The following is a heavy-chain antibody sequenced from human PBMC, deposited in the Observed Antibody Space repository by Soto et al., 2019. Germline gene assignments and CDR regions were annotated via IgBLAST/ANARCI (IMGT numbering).Heavy chain of an antibody. V-gene: IGHV3-7*01. CDR1: GFTFSSYL. CDR3: ARDLPSYYDFWSGYDAFDI. J-gene: IGHJ3*02. D-gene: IGHD3-3*01. CDR2: IKQDGSEK. Sequence: GGSLRLSCAASGFTFSSYLMSRVRQAPGKGLEWVANIKQDGSEKYYVDSVKGRFTISRDNAKNSLYLQMNSLRAEDTAVYYCARDLPSYYDFWSGYDAFDIWGQGTMVTVS.